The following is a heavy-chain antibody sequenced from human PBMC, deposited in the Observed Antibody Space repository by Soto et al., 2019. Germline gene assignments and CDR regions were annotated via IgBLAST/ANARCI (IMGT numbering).Heavy chain of an antibody. J-gene: IGHJ6*02. V-gene: IGHV1-69*12. CDR1: GGTFSSYA. CDR2: IIPIFGTA. D-gene: IGHD1-20*01. Sequence: QIQLVQSGAEVKKPGSSVKVSCKASGGTFSSYAINWVRQAPGQGLEWMGGIIPIFGTADYAQKFQGRVTITADEATSTAYMELTSLRSEDTAVYYCASRITGPPNYYYDMDVWGQGTTVTVSS. CDR3: ASRITGPPNYYYDMDV.